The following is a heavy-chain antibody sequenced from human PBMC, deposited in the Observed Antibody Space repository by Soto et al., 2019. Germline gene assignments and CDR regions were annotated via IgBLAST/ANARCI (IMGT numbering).Heavy chain of an antibody. CDR3: ARRGVGATTGFDY. J-gene: IGHJ4*02. Sequence: QLQLQESGPGLVKPSKTLSLTCTVSGGSISSSSYYWGWIRQPPGKGLEWIGSIYYSGSTYYNPSLKSRVTISVDTSKNQFSLKLSSVTAADTAVYYCARRGVGATTGFDYWGQGTLVTVSS. D-gene: IGHD1-26*01. CDR2: IYYSGST. CDR1: GGSISSSSYY. V-gene: IGHV4-39*01.